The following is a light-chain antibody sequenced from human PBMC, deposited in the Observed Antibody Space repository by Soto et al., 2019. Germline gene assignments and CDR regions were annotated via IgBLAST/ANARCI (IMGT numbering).Light chain of an antibody. CDR1: SSDVGYYNY. CDR2: EVS. J-gene: IGLJ2*01. CDR3: SSYTGSNNVVV. Sequence: QSALTQPPSASGSPGQSVTISCTGTSSDVGYYNYVSWYQQHPGKAPKLMIYEVSKRPSGVPDRFSGSKSANTASLTVSGLQAEDEGDYYCSSYTGSNNVVVFGGGTKLTVL. V-gene: IGLV2-8*01.